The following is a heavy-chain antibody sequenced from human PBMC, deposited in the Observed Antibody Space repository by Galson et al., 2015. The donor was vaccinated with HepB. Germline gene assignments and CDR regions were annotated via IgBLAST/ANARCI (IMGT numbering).Heavy chain of an antibody. CDR3: ARDNRRHWLVRGVYHFVY. J-gene: IGHJ4*02. CDR1: GFTFSIYS. CDR2: ISYDGNNK. D-gene: IGHD6-19*01. Sequence: LRLSCAASGFTFSIYSMHWVRQAPGKGLEWVAVISYDGNNKYYADSVKGRFTISRDNSKNTLYLQMNSLRPEDTAVYYCARDNRRHWLVRGVYHFVYWGQGALSTVSS. V-gene: IGHV3-30-3*01.